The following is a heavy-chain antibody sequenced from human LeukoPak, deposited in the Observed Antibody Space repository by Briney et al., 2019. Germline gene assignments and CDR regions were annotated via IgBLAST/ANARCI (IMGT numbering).Heavy chain of an antibody. V-gene: IGHV3-7*01. D-gene: IGHD2/OR15-2a*01. CDR1: GFSLSRYW. Sequence: GGSLRLSCAASGFSLSRYWMSWVRQAPGKGLEWVANIGKDGTGNHYVDSVKGRFTISKDNARNSLYLQMNSPRADDTAVCYCARDLDFYATDYWGQGTLVTVSS. J-gene: IGHJ4*02. CDR3: ARDLDFYATDY. CDR2: IGKDGTGN.